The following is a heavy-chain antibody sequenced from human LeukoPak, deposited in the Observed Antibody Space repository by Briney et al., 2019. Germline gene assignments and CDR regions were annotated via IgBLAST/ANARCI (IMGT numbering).Heavy chain of an antibody. D-gene: IGHD3-10*01. CDR3: AKDLPQLLWFAEGDAFDI. CDR1: GFTFSSYA. J-gene: IGHJ3*02. V-gene: IGHV3-23*01. CDR2: ISGSGGST. Sequence: GGSLRLSCAASGFTFSSYAMSWVRQAPGKGLEWVSAISGSGGSTYYADSVKGRFTISRDNSKNTLYLQMNSLRAEDTAVYYCAKDLPQLLWFAEGDAFDIWGQGTMVTVSS.